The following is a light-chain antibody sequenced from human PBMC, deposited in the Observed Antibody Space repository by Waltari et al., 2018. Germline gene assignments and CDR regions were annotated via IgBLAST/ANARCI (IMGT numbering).Light chain of an antibody. J-gene: IGKJ1*01. Sequence: EIVMTQYPATLSVSPGERATLSCRASQSVSSNLAWYQQKPGQSPRLLIYGASTRATGIAARFSGSGSGTEFTLTISSLQSEDFALYYCQQYNDWPRTFGQGTKVEI. CDR2: GAS. CDR3: QQYNDWPRT. V-gene: IGKV3-15*01. CDR1: QSVSSN.